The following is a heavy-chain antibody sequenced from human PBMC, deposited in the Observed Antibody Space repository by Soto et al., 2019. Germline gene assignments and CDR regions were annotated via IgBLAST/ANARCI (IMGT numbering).Heavy chain of an antibody. V-gene: IGHV1-2*04. Sequence: QVQLVQSGAEVKKPGASVKVSCKASGYTFTGYYMHWVRQAPGQGLEWMGWINSNSGGTNYAQKFQGWVTMTRDTSISTAYMELSRLRSDDTAVYYCARGILSPEWFDPWGQGTLVTVSS. CDR3: ARGILSPEWFDP. CDR2: INSNSGGT. J-gene: IGHJ5*02. D-gene: IGHD2-21*01. CDR1: GYTFTGYY.